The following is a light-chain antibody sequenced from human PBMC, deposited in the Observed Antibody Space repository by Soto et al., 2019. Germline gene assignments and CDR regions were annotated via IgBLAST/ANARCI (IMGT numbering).Light chain of an antibody. CDR2: GAS. CDR3: QQYGSSPPIT. V-gene: IGKV3-20*01. J-gene: IGKJ5*01. Sequence: IVLTQSPGTLSLSPGERATLSCRASQSVSSNYLAWYQQRPGQAPRLLIYGASGRATGIPDRFGGSGSGTDFTLTISRPEPEDFAVYYCQQYGSSPPITFGQRTRLEIK. CDR1: QSVSSNY.